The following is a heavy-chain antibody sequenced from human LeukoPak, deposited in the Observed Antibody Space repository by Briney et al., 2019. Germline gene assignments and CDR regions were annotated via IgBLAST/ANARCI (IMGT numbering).Heavy chain of an antibody. CDR2: IYYSGST. J-gene: IGHJ3*02. CDR1: GGSISSSSYY. CDR3: ARRGAYCGGDCYDAAFDI. Sequence: PSETLSLTCTVSGGSISSSSYYWGWIRQPPGKGLEWIGSIYYSGSTYYNPSLKSRVTISVDTSKNQFSLKLSSVTAADTAVYYCARRGAYCGGDCYDAAFDIWGQGTMVTVSS. V-gene: IGHV4-39*01. D-gene: IGHD2-21*02.